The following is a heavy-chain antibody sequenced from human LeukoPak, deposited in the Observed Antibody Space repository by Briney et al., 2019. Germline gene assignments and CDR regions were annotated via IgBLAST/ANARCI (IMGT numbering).Heavy chain of an antibody. V-gene: IGHV3-21*01. J-gene: IGHJ6*03. CDR1: GFTFSSYS. CDR3: ARDSHYGGNSEDYYYYYMDV. D-gene: IGHD4-23*01. Sequence: GGSLRLSCAASGFTFSSYSMNWVRQAPGKGLEWVSSISSSSSYIYYADSVKGRFTISRDNAKNSLYLQMNSLRAEDTAVYYCARDSHYGGNSEDYYYYYMDVWGKGTTVTVSS. CDR2: ISSSSSYI.